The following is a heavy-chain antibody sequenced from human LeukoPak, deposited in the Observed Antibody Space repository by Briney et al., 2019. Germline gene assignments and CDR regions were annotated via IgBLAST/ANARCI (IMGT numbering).Heavy chain of an antibody. CDR3: AREGSSWYRDYYYYGMDV. CDR1: GYTFTSYY. J-gene: IGHJ6*02. D-gene: IGHD6-13*01. V-gene: IGHV1-46*01. Sequence: GASVKVSCKASGYTFTSYYMHWVRQAPGQGLEWMGIINPSGSSTSYAQKFQGRVTMTRDTSTSTVYMELSSLRSEDTAVYYCAREGSSWYRDYYYYGMDVWGQGTTVTVSS. CDR2: INPSGSST.